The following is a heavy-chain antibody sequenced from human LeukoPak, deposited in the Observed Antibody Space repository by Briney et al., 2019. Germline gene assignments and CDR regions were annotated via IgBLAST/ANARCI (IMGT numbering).Heavy chain of an antibody. V-gene: IGHV3-7*01. J-gene: IGHJ4*02. CDR2: IKGDESAK. CDR3: ARDVGGSLDY. D-gene: IGHD1-26*01. CDR1: GFTFSTYW. Sequence: GGSLRLSCAASGFTFSTYWMAWVRQAPGKGLEWVANIKGDESAKHQADSVKGRFSISRDNAQNSVYLQMSSLRGEDTAVYYCARDVGGSLDYWGQGTLVTVSS.